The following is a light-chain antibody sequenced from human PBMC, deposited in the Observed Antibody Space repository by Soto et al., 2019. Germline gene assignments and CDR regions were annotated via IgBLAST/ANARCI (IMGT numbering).Light chain of an antibody. Sequence: EIVMTQSPATLSVSPGERATLSCRASQSVSSNLAWYQQKPGQAPRILIFGASGRATGIPDRFSGSGSGTDFTLTISRLEPEDFAVYYCQQYGGSPLYTFGQGTKVDIK. CDR2: GAS. V-gene: IGKV3-20*01. CDR1: QSVSSN. J-gene: IGKJ2*01. CDR3: QQYGGSPLYT.